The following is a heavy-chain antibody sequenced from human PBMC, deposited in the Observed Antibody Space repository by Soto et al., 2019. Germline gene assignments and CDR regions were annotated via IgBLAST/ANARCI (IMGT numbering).Heavy chain of an antibody. V-gene: IGHV1-2*02. CDR3: ARVSVDVPE. CDR1: GPTFITYF. Sequence: QLQLVQSGAQVTKPGASVKVSCRISGPTFITYFIHWVRQAPGQGLEWMGWIDPKSGGTTYEQKFRCRVTMTRDTSINTAYMDLNRLTSDDTAMYYCARVSVDVPEWGQGTLITLSS. CDR2: IDPKSGGT. J-gene: IGHJ4*02. D-gene: IGHD5-12*01.